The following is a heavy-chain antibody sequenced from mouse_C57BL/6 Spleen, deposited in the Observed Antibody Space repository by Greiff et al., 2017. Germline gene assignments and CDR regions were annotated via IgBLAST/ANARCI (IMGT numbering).Heavy chain of an antibody. CDR2: IDPENGDT. Sequence: VQLQQSGAELVRPGASAKLSCTASGFNIKDDYMHWVKQRPEQGLEWIGWIDPENGDTEYASKFQGKATITADTSSNTAYLQLSSLTSEDTAVYYCSNYYGSSHWYFDVWGTGTTVTVSS. D-gene: IGHD1-1*01. V-gene: IGHV14-4*01. CDR1: GFNIKDDY. J-gene: IGHJ1*03. CDR3: SNYYGSSHWYFDV.